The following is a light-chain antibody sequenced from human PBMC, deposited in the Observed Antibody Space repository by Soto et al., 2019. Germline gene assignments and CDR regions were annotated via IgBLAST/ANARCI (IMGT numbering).Light chain of an antibody. CDR1: QSVNNN. CDR3: QQYHNWLT. Sequence: EIVMTQSPATLSVSPGERFTLACRSSQSVNNNLAWYQQKPGQAPRLLIYDASTRATGIPARFSGSGSGTEFTLTISSLQSEDFAVYYCQQYHNWLTFGGGTKVDIK. J-gene: IGKJ4*01. CDR2: DAS. V-gene: IGKV3-15*01.